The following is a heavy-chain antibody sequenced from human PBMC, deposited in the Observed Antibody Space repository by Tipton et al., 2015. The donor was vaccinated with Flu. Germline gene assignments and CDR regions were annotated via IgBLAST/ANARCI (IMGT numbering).Heavy chain of an antibody. J-gene: IGHJ3*02. D-gene: IGHD3-16*02. Sequence: SLRLSCAASGFTFSSYWMSWVRQAPGKGLEWVANIKQDGSEKYYVDSVKGRFTISRDNAKNSLYLQMNSLRAEDAAVYYCARDNSLSNAFDIWGQGTMVTVSS. V-gene: IGHV3-7*01. CDR2: IKQDGSEK. CDR3: ARDNSLSNAFDI. CDR1: GFTFSSYW.